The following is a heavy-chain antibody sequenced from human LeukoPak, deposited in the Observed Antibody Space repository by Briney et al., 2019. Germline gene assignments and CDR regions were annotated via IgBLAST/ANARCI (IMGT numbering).Heavy chain of an antibody. V-gene: IGHV3-23*01. CDR3: AKPAYYDFWSGYEIPPFYYFDY. CDR2: ISGSGGST. J-gene: IGHJ4*02. D-gene: IGHD3-3*01. Sequence: GGSLRLSCAASGFTFSSYAMSWVRQAPGKGLEWVSAISGSGGSTYYADSVKGRFTISRDNSKNTLYLQMNSLRAEDTAVYYCAKPAYYDFWSGYEIPPFYYFDYWGQGTLVTVSS. CDR1: GFTFSSYA.